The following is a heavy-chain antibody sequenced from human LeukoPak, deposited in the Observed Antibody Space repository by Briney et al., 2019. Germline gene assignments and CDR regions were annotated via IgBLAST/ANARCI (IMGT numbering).Heavy chain of an antibody. D-gene: IGHD6-6*01. CDR1: GFTFSSYG. CDR3: AKDRAYSSSGRIYYYYYMDV. J-gene: IGHJ6*03. CDR2: IRYDGSNK. V-gene: IGHV3-30*02. Sequence: GGSLRLSCAASGFTFSSYGMHWVRQAPGKGLEWVAFIRYDGSNKYYADSVKGRFTISRDNSKNTLYLQMNSLRAEDTAVYYCAKDRAYSSSGRIYYYYYMDVWGKGTTVTVSS.